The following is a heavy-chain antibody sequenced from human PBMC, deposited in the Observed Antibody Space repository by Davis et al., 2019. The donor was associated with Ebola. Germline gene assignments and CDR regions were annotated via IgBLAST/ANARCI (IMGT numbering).Heavy chain of an antibody. CDR2: ISGSGENT. CDR1: GFTFNSYA. V-gene: IGHV3-23*01. Sequence: PGGSLRLSCAASGFTFNSYAMTWVRQAPGKGLEWVSSISGSGENTYYADSVKGRFTISRDNSKRTLYLQINSLRAQDTAVYYCAKVGSTSWEIFYLDYWGQGTLVTVSS. J-gene: IGHJ4*02. CDR3: AKVGSTSWEIFYLDY. D-gene: IGHD6-6*01.